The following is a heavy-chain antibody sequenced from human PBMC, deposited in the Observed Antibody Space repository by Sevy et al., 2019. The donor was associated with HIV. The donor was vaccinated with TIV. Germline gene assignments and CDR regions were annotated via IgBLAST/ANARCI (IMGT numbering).Heavy chain of an antibody. CDR3: ARAIGAATSY. Sequence: GGSLRLSCAGSGFIFSGYWMHWVRQAPGKGLEWVTNINEDGTTKYYLDSVKGGFTISTDNAKNSVFLQMNSLRVDDTAVYYCARAIGAATSYWGQGTLVTVSS. CDR2: INEDGTTK. J-gene: IGHJ4*02. V-gene: IGHV3-7*03. CDR1: GFIFSGYW. D-gene: IGHD2-15*01.